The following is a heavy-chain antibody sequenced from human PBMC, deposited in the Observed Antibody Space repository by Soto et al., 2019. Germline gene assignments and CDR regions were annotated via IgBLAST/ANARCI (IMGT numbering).Heavy chain of an antibody. Sequence: GGSLRLSCAASGFTFSSYAMSWVRQAPGKGLEWVSAISGSGGSTYYADSVKGRFTISRENSKNTLYLQRNSLRAEDTAVYYCAKDTYGGYCSGGSCYSGAMDYGAGFDYWGQGTLVTVSS. J-gene: IGHJ4*02. CDR3: AKDTYGGYCSGGSCYSGAMDYGAGFDY. CDR1: GFTFSSYA. D-gene: IGHD2-15*01. CDR2: ISGSGGST. V-gene: IGHV3-23*01.